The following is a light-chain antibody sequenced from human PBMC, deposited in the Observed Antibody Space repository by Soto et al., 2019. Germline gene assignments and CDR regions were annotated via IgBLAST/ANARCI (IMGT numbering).Light chain of an antibody. CDR1: QTIRCL. Sequence: EIVLTQSPATLSLSPGERATLSCRTSQTIRCLLNWYQQRPGQAPRLLIYDTSNRATDIPARFSGSGSGTDFILTISSLDPEDCGVYFCQQRHNWPITFGQGTRLDIK. J-gene: IGKJ5*01. CDR3: QQRHNWPIT. V-gene: IGKV3-11*01. CDR2: DTS.